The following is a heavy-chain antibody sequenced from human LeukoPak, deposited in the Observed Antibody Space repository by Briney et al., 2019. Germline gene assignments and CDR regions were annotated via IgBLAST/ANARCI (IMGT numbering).Heavy chain of an antibody. D-gene: IGHD2-21*02. Sequence: SETLSLTCAVYGGSFSGHYWSWIRQPPGKGLEWIGEINHSGSTNYNPSLKSRVTISVDTSKNQFSLKLSSVTAADTAVYYCARVKGAATAGYWGQGTLVTVFS. CDR2: INHSGST. CDR3: ARVKGAATAGY. V-gene: IGHV4-34*01. J-gene: IGHJ4*02. CDR1: GGSFSGHY.